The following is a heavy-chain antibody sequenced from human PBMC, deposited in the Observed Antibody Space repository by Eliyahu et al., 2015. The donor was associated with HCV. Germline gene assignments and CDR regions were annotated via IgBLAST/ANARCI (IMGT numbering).Heavy chain of an antibody. J-gene: IGHJ5*02. D-gene: IGHD6-19*01. CDR2: VHYXGST. CDR3: ASGGGGIAVAGTGGWFDP. V-gene: IGHV4-59*01. Sequence: QVQLQESGPGLVKPSETLSLTCTVSXGSITTYXWSWIRXPPGGGLXXIGYVHYXGSTTXNPSLKSRVTISXDTSKXQFSLNLTSVTAADTAVYYCASGGGGIAVAGTGGWFDPWGQGTLVTVSS. CDR1: XGSITTYX.